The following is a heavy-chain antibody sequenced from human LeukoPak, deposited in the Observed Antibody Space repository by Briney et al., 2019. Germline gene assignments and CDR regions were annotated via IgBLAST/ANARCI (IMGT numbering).Heavy chain of an antibody. CDR2: IYHSGST. J-gene: IGHJ4*02. Sequence: SETLSLTCTVSGGSISSGGYYWSWIRQPPGKGLEWIGYIYHSGSTYYNPSLKSRVTISVDRSKNQFSLKLSSVTAADTAVYYCARAGVGYPDYWGQGTLVTVSS. CDR1: GGSISSGGYY. V-gene: IGHV4-30-2*01. CDR3: ARAGVGYPDY. D-gene: IGHD6-13*01.